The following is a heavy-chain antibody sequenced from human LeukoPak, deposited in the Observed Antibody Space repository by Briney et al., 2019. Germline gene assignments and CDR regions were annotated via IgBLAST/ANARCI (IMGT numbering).Heavy chain of an antibody. V-gene: IGHV3-23*01. CDR3: AKGVLRGSSRHDLDY. J-gene: IGHJ4*02. CDR2: ISDSDGST. D-gene: IGHD5-12*01. Sequence: GGSLRLSCVASGFTFSNYAMNWVRQAPGKGLEWVSAISDSDGSTYYADSVKGRFTISRGNSKNTLYLKMNSLRAEDTAVYYCAKGVLRGSSRHDLDYWGQGVLVTVSS. CDR1: GFTFSNYA.